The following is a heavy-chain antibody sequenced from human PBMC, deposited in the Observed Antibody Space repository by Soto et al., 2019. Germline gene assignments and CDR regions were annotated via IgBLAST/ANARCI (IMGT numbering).Heavy chain of an antibody. CDR3: AKEAVSGWYYFDY. D-gene: IGHD6-19*01. J-gene: IGHJ4*02. V-gene: IGHV3-23*01. Sequence: EVQLLESGGGLLQPGGSLRLSCAASGFTFSSYAMSWVRQAPGKGLEWVSTISGSGGSTYYADSLKGRFTISRHNSKNTLFLQMSSQRAEDTAVYYCAKEAVSGWYYFDYWGPGTLVTVSS. CDR1: GFTFSSYA. CDR2: ISGSGGST.